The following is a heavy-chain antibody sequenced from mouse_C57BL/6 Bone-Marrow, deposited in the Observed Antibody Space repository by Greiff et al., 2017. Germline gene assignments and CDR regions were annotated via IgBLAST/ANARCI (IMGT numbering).Heavy chain of an antibody. CDR2: IDPENGDT. D-gene: IGHD1-1*01. V-gene: IGHV14-4*01. CDR1: GFNIKDDY. Sequence: VQLQQSGAELVRPGASVKLSCTASGFNIKDDYMHWVKQRPEQGLEWIGWIDPENGDTEYASKFQGKATITADTSSNTAYLQLSSLPSEDTAVYYCTTDYGGSYPAWFAYWGQGTLVTVSA. J-gene: IGHJ3*01. CDR3: TTDYGGSYPAWFAY.